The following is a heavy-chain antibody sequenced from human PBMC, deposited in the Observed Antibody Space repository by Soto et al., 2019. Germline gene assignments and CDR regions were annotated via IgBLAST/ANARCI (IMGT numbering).Heavy chain of an antibody. Sequence: ASVKVSRKVSGYTLPELCMHWVRQAPGKGLEWMGGFDPEDGETIYAQKFQGRVTMTEDTSTDTAYMELSSLRSEDTAVYYCAKSDGIAALDPWGQGTLVTVSS. J-gene: IGHJ5*02. D-gene: IGHD6-6*01. CDR3: AKSDGIAALDP. CDR1: GYTLPELC. CDR2: FDPEDGET. V-gene: IGHV1-24*01.